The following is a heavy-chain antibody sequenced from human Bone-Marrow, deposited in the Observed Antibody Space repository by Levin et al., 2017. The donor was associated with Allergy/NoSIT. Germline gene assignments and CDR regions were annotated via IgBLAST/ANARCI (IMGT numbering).Heavy chain of an antibody. J-gene: IGHJ4*02. Sequence: SVKVSCKASGGTFSSYAISWVRQAPGQGLEWMGGIIPIFGTANYAQKLQGRVTITADESTSTAYMELSSLRSEDTAVYYCARDVSQYCSSTSCYTFDYWGQGTLVTVSS. D-gene: IGHD2-2*02. CDR3: ARDVSQYCSSTSCYTFDY. CDR2: IIPIFGTA. V-gene: IGHV1-69*13. CDR1: GGTFSSYA.